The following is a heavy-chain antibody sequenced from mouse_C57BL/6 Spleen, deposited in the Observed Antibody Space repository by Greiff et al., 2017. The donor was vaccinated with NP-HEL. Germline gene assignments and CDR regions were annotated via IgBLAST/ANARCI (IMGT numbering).Heavy chain of an antibody. Sequence: EVKVEESGGGLVKPGGSLKLSCAASGFTFSDYGMHWVRQAPEKGLEWVAYISSGSSTIYYADTVKGRFTISRDNAKNTLFLQRTSLRSEDTAMYYCARDYYGSSLYWYFDVWGTGTTVTVSS. CDR1: GFTFSDYG. J-gene: IGHJ1*03. V-gene: IGHV5-17*01. CDR2: ISSGSSTI. CDR3: ARDYYGSSLYWYFDV. D-gene: IGHD1-1*01.